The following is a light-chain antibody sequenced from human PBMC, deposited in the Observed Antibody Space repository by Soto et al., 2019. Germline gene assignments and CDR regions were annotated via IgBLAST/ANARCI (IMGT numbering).Light chain of an antibody. CDR1: QDINTY. J-gene: IGKJ5*01. Sequence: EMVLTQSPGTLSLSPGERATLSCRASQDINTYLAWYQQKPGQAPRLLIYDASNRAKGIPARFSGSGPGTDFTLTISSLEPEDFAVYYCQQRSNWPITFGQGTRLEIK. CDR3: QQRSNWPIT. V-gene: IGKV3D-11*01. CDR2: DAS.